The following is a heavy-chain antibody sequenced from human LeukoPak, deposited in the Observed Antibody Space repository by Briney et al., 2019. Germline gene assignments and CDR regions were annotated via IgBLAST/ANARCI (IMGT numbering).Heavy chain of an antibody. Sequence: SQTLSLTCTVSGGSISSGSYYWRWIRQPAGTGLEWIGRIYTSGSTNYNPSLKSRVTISVDTSKNQFSLKLSSVTAADTAVYYCASSHYDGSGFDYWGQGTLVTVSS. D-gene: IGHD3-22*01. CDR3: ASSHYDGSGFDY. CDR1: GGSISSGSYY. V-gene: IGHV4-61*02. J-gene: IGHJ4*02. CDR2: IYTSGST.